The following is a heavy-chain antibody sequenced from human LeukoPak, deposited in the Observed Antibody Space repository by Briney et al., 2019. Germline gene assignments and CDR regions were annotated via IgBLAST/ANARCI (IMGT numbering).Heavy chain of an antibody. CDR2: IYSGGTT. V-gene: IGHV3-53*01. J-gene: IGHJ4*02. CDR3: ARIDGSDDY. D-gene: IGHD5-24*01. Sequence: GGSLRLSCAASGFTVSSNYMSWVRQAPGKGLEWVSVIYSGGTTYYSDSVRGRFIISRDNSKNTLYLQMNSLTADDTAVYYCARIDGSDDYWGQGTLVTVSS. CDR1: GFTVSSNY.